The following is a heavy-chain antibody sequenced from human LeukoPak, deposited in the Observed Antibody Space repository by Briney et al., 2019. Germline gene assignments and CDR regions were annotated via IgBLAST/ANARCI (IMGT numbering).Heavy chain of an antibody. CDR2: IYYTGTT. Sequence: SETLSLTCTVSGVSISSSDHYWRWLRQAPGKGLEWIGYIYYTGTTYYNPSLKSRVTISLDMSKNQFSLKLSSVTAADAAVYYCARDRGRDGTGTTMDSFDPWGQGALVTVSS. D-gene: IGHD1-1*01. J-gene: IGHJ5*02. CDR3: ARDRGRDGTGTTMDSFDP. CDR1: GVSISSSDHY. V-gene: IGHV4-30-4*08.